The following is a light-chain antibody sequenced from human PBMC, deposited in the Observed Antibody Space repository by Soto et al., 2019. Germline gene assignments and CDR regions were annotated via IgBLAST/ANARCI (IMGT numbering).Light chain of an antibody. Sequence: DIQMTQSPSSQSASVGDRVTITCQASHDIRKYLNWYQQKPGKAPRLLIYDASNMEKGVPSRFTGSGSGTDFILTISSLQPEDIATYYCQQYENFPITFGQGTRLETK. V-gene: IGKV1-33*01. CDR1: HDIRKY. CDR3: QQYENFPIT. CDR2: DAS. J-gene: IGKJ5*01.